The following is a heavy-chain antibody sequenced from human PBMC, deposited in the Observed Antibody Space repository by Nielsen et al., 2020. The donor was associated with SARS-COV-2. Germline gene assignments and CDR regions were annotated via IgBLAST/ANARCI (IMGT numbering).Heavy chain of an antibody. Sequence: WIRQPPGKGLEWVSSISSSSSYIYYADSVKGRFTISRDNAKNSLYLQMNSLRAEDTAVYYRARDGCSGGSCDYYYYGMDVWGQGTTVTVSS. CDR3: ARDGCSGGSCDYYYYGMDV. J-gene: IGHJ6*02. CDR2: ISSSSSYI. D-gene: IGHD2-15*01. V-gene: IGHV3-21*01.